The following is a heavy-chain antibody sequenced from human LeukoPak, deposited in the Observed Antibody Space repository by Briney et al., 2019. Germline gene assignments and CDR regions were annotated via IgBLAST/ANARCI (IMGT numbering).Heavy chain of an antibody. D-gene: IGHD3-22*01. CDR1: GFTFSSYA. CDR3: AKVQDYYDSSGYYSY. V-gene: IGHV3-23*01. J-gene: IGHJ4*02. Sequence: GGSLRLSCAAPGFTFSSYAMSWVRQAPGKGLEWVSAISGSGGSTYYADSVKGRFTISRDNSKNTLYLQMNSLRAEDTAVYYCAKVQDYYDSSGYYSYWGQGTLVTVSS. CDR2: ISGSGGST.